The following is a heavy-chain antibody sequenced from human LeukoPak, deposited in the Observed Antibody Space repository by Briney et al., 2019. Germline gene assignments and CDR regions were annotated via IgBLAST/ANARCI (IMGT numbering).Heavy chain of an antibody. CDR1: RDSISGYY. J-gene: IGHJ4*02. V-gene: IGHV4-59*01. D-gene: IGHD5-12*01. CDR2: IYYTGST. CDR3: AKGSGYPSPCPLDF. Sequence: PSETLSLTCTVSRDSISGYYWSWVRQPPGKGLEWIGYIYYTGSTNYNPPLKSRVTISVDTSKNQFSLTLTSVTAADTAIYYCAKGSGYPSPCPLDFWGQGTLVTVSS.